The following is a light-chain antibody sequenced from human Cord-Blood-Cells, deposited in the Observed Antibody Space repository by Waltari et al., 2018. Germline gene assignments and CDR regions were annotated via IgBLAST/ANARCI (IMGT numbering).Light chain of an antibody. V-gene: IGKV3-11*01. J-gene: IGKJ5*01. CDR3: QQRSNWQIT. Sequence: EFVLTQSPVTLLLSPGARATPSCRASQSVSSYLAWYQQKPGQAPRLLIYDASNRATAIPARFSGSGSGTDFTLTISSLEPEDFAVYYCQQRSNWQITFGQGTRLEIK. CDR2: DAS. CDR1: QSVSSY.